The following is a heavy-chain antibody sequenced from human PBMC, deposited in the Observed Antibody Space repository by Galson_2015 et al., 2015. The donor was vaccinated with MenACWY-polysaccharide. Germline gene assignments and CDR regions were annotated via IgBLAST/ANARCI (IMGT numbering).Heavy chain of an antibody. J-gene: IGHJ3*01. V-gene: IGHV4-39*01. Sequence: ETLSLTCTVSGASLSTRSYYWDWVRQSPDKGLEWIGCIFYSGTTYYNPSLKSRVTISVDTSRSQFSLRLTSVTAADTAVYYCAGQNRREVRTRRELDRGGPGKMVTVSS. CDR2: IFYSGTT. CDR3: AGQNRREVRTRRELDR. CDR1: GASLSTRSYY. D-gene: IGHD1-26*01.